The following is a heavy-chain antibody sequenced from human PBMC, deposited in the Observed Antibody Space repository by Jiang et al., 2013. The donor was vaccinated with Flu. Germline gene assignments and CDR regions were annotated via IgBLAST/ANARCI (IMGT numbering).Heavy chain of an antibody. Sequence: KVSCKASGGTFSSYAISWVRQAPGQGLEWMGGIIPIFGTANYAQKFQGRVTITADESTSTAYMELSSLRSEDTAVYYCATRGSRERRFGEFPFDYWGQGTLVTVSS. CDR3: ATRGSRERRFGEFPFDY. V-gene: IGHV1-69*01. J-gene: IGHJ4*02. D-gene: IGHD3-10*01. CDR2: IIPIFGTA. CDR1: GGTFSSYA.